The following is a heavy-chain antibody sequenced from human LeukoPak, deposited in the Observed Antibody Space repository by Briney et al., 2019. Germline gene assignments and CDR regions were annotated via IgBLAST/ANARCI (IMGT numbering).Heavy chain of an antibody. J-gene: IGHJ6*03. CDR1: GGSISSSSYY. Sequence: PSETLSLTCTVSGGSISSSSYYWGWIRQPPGKGLEWIGSIYYSGSTYYNPSLKSRVTISVDTSKNQFSLKLSSVTAADTAVYYCARTYYDILTGYYYYMDVWGKGTTVTVSS. CDR2: IYYSGST. D-gene: IGHD3-9*01. V-gene: IGHV4-39*01. CDR3: ARTYYDILTGYYYYMDV.